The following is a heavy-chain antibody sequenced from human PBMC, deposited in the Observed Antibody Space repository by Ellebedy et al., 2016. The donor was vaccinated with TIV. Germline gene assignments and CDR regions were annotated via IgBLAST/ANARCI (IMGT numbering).Heavy chain of an antibody. CDR2: INHSGST. Sequence: SETLSLTXAVYGGSFSGYYWSWIRQPPGKGLEWIGEINHSGSTNYNPSLKSRVTISVDTSKNQFSLKLSSVTAADTAVYYCARVRLRWRNYYYYGMDVWGQGTTVTVSS. V-gene: IGHV4-34*01. D-gene: IGHD4-23*01. J-gene: IGHJ6*02. CDR1: GGSFSGYY. CDR3: ARVRLRWRNYYYYGMDV.